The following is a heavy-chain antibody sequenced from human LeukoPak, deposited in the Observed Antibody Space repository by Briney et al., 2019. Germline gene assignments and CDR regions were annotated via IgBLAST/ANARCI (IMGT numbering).Heavy chain of an antibody. J-gene: IGHJ4*02. D-gene: IGHD3-22*01. Sequence: SSETLSLTCTVSGGSISSYYWSWIRQPPGKGLEWIGSIYYSGSTNYNPSLKSRVTISVDTSKNQFSLKLSSVTAADTAVYYCARGAYYYDSSGYYPFDYWGQGTLVTVSS. CDR2: IYYSGST. V-gene: IGHV4-59*08. CDR1: GGSISSYY. CDR3: ARGAYYYDSSGYYPFDY.